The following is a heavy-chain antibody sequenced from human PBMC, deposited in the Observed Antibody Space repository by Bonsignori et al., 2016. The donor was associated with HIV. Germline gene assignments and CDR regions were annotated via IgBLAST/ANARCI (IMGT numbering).Heavy chain of an antibody. J-gene: IGHJ6*02. Sequence: QVQLKQWGAGLLKPSETLSLTCGVYGGSFSAYHWSWIRQSPGKGLEWIGEITHSGATNYDPSLKSRITISLDKSMKQFSLNMSSVTAADTAVYYCGRRGAVVPGYYAMDVWGQGTTVIVSS. D-gene: IGHD2-21*01. V-gene: IGHV4-34*01. CDR1: GGSFSAYH. CDR2: ITHSGAT. CDR3: GRRGAVVPGYYAMDV.